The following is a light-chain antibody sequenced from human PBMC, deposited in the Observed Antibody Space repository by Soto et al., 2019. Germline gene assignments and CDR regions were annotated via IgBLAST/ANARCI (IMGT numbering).Light chain of an antibody. CDR3: QQYNNWPRT. CDR1: QDISKY. CDR2: DAS. Sequence: DIQMTQSPSSLSASVGDRVTISCQASQDISKYLNWYQQKPGKAPKLLIYDASNLETGVPSRFSGSGSGTDFTFTISSLQPEDIAVYYCQQYNNWPRTFGQGTKVDIK. J-gene: IGKJ1*01. V-gene: IGKV1-33*01.